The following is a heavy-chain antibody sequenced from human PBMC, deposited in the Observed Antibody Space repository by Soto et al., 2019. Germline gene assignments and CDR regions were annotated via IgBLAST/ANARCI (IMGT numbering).Heavy chain of an antibody. CDR2: IYWDDDK. D-gene: IGHD5-18*01. Sequence: QITLKESGPTLVKPTQTLTLTCTFSGFSLSTSGVGVGWIRQPPGKALEWLALIYWDDDKRYSPSLKSRLTITKDTSKNQVVLTMTNMDPVDTATYYCAHRLPVGTAMEPCYFDYWGQGTLVTVSS. J-gene: IGHJ4*02. CDR3: AHRLPVGTAMEPCYFDY. V-gene: IGHV2-5*02. CDR1: GFSLSTSGVG.